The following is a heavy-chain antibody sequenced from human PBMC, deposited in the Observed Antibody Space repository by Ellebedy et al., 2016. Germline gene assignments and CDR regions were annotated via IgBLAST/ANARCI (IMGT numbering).Heavy chain of an antibody. J-gene: IGHJ4*02. V-gene: IGHV3-48*04. CDR3: ARDKTPAHFDY. CDR1: GFTLSSYD. Sequence: GGSLRLSCAASGFTLSSYDMSWVRQSPGKGLEWISYISSSSSTIYYADSVKGRFTISRDNAKNSLYLQMNSLRAEDTAVYYCARDKTPAHFDYWGQGTLVTVSS. D-gene: IGHD2-2*01. CDR2: ISSSSSTI.